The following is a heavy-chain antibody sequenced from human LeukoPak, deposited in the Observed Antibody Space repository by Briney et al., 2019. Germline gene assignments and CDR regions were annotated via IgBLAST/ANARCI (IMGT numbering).Heavy chain of an antibody. V-gene: IGHV3-53*01. CDR3: ARETGTYYFDY. D-gene: IGHD1-1*01. Sequence: GGSLRLSCAASGFTVSGNYMSCVRQAPGKGLEWVSVIYSGGDTYYADSVKGRFTISRDNSKNTLYLQMNSLRAEDTAVYYCARETGTYYFDYWGQGTLVTVSS. CDR2: IYSGGDT. J-gene: IGHJ4*02. CDR1: GFTVSGNY.